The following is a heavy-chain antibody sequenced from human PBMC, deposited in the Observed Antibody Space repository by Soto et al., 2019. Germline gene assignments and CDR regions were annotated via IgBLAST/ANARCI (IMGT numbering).Heavy chain of an antibody. CDR3: AHRHGASFDWLSEYYYFDY. D-gene: IGHD3-9*01. V-gene: IGHV2-5*02. Sequence: SGPTLVNPTQTLTLTCTFSGFSLSTSGVGVGWIRQPPGKALEWLALIYWDDDKRYSPSLKSRLTITKDTSKNQVVLTMTNMDPVDTATYYCAHRHGASFDWLSEYYYFDYWGQGTLVTVSS. CDR1: GFSLSTSGVG. CDR2: IYWDDDK. J-gene: IGHJ4*02.